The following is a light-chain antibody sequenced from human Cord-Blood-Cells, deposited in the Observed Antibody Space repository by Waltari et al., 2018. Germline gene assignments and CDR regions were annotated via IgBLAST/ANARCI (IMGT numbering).Light chain of an antibody. CDR2: GGS. CDR3: CSYAGSSTWV. J-gene: IGLJ3*02. V-gene: IGLV2-23*01. CDR1: SSDVGSYNL. Sequence: QSALTQPASVSGSPGQSITISCTGTSSDVGSYNLVSWYQQHPGKAPKLMIYGGSKRPSGVSTRFSGSKSGNTASLTISGLQAEDEADYYCCSYAGSSTWVFGGGTKLTVL.